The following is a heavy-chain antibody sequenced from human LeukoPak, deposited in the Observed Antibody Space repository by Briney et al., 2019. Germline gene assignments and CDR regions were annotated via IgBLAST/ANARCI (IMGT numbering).Heavy chain of an antibody. Sequence: SVNVSCKASGGTFSSYAISWVRQAPGQGLEWMGGIIPIFGTANYAQKFQGRVTITADESTSTAYMELSSLRSEDTAVYYCARPIRLGELSSFDYWGQGTLVTVSS. CDR1: GGTFSSYA. J-gene: IGHJ4*02. D-gene: IGHD3-16*02. CDR3: ARPIRLGELSSFDY. V-gene: IGHV1-69*13. CDR2: IIPIFGTA.